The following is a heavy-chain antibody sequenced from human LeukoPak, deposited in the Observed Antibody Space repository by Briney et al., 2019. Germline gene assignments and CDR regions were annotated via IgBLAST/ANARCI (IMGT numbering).Heavy chain of an antibody. CDR2: ISGSSSSI. CDR3: ARGGYSYDY. CDR1: GFTFSTFG. V-gene: IGHV3-21*06. D-gene: IGHD5-18*01. Sequence: GGSLRLSCAVSGFTFSTFGMNWVRQAPAKGLEWVSSISGSSSSIYYADSVKGRFTISRDNAKNSLYLQMNSLRAEDTAVYYCARGGYSYDYWGQGTLVTVSS. J-gene: IGHJ4*02.